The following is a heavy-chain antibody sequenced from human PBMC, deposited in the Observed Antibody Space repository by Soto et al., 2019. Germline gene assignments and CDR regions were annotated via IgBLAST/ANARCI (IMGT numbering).Heavy chain of an antibody. Sequence: PSETLSLTCTVSGGSVSSGSYYWSWIRQPPGKGLEWIGYIYYSGSTNYNPSLKSRVTISVDTSKNQFSLKLSSVTAADTAVYYCARHQSHIAAAGSSLFDYWGQGTLVTVSS. D-gene: IGHD6-13*01. CDR2: IYYSGST. CDR1: GGSVSSGSYY. V-gene: IGHV4-61*01. CDR3: ARHQSHIAAAGSSLFDY. J-gene: IGHJ4*02.